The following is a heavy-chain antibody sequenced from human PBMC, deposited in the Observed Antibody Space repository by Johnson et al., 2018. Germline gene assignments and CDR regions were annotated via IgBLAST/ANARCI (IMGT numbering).Heavy chain of an antibody. CDR2: IIPVLGAS. CDR1: GGTFSHYA. J-gene: IGHJ3*01. D-gene: IGHD2-15*01. Sequence: VQLVESGAEVKKPGSSVKVSCKASGGTFSHYAISWVRQAPGQGLEWMARIIPVLGASNYAEKFLGRVTATADTSTSTAYLERSSLTSEDTAVYYCARGVDKLHGAYDVWGQGTMVTVSS. V-gene: IGHV1-69*09. CDR3: ARGVDKLHGAYDV.